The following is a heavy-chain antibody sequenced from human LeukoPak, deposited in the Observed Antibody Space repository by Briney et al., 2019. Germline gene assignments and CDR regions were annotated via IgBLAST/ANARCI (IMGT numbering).Heavy chain of an antibody. CDR3: TRDRIAVAGTPLDY. Sequence: GGSLRLSCAASGFTFSSYWMSWVRQAPGKGLEWVANIKQDGSEKYYVDSVKGRFTISRDNAKNSLHLQMNSLRAEDTAVYYCTRDRIAVAGTPLDYWGQGTLVTVSS. CDR1: GFTFSSYW. CDR2: IKQDGSEK. V-gene: IGHV3-7*01. D-gene: IGHD6-19*01. J-gene: IGHJ4*02.